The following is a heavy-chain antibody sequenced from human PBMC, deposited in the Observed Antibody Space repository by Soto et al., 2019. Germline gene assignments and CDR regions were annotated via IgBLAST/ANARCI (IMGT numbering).Heavy chain of an antibody. D-gene: IGHD6-6*01. CDR3: ARRYRSSVGGFDP. Sequence: PSWSISLSCALCSGCIKIGDYDWSLIRQPPGKGLEWIGYIYYSGSTYYNPSLKSRVTISVDTSKNQFSLKLSSVTAADTAVYYCARRYRSSVGGFDPWGQGPLVTVPS. V-gene: IGHV4-30-4*01. CDR1: SGCIKIGDYD. CDR2: IYYSGST. J-gene: IGHJ5*02.